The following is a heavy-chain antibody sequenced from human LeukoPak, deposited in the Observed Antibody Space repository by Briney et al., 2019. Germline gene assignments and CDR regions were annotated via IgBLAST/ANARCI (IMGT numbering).Heavy chain of an antibody. CDR3: ARARRRQGYYDSSGYPDAFDI. CDR2: ISSSGSTI. CDR1: GFTFSSYE. J-gene: IGHJ3*02. D-gene: IGHD3-22*01. V-gene: IGHV3-48*03. Sequence: GGSLRLSCAASGFTFSSYEMNWVRQAPGKGLEWVSYISSSGSTIYYADSVKGRFTISRDNAKNSLYLQMNSLRAEDTAVYYCARARRRQGYYDSSGYPDAFDIWGQGTMVTVSS.